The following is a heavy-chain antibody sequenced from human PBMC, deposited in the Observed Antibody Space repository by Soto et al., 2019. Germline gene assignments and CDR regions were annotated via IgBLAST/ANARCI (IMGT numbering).Heavy chain of an antibody. CDR2: IKSETDGETT. D-gene: IGHD2-8*01. CDR3: TTDLNGGFDY. Sequence: EVQLVESGGGFVKPGGSLRVSCAASGFAFSNAWMSWVRQAPGKGLEWVGRIKSETDGETTDYVAPVKGRFTISRDDSKNTLYLKMNSLKIEDTAVYYCTTDLNGGFDYWGRRTLVTVSS. CDR1: GFAFSNAW. V-gene: IGHV3-15*01. J-gene: IGHJ4*02.